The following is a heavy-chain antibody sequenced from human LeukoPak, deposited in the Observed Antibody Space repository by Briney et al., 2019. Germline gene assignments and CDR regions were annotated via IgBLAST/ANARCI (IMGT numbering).Heavy chain of an antibody. V-gene: IGHV3-23*01. D-gene: IGHD2-15*01. Sequence: GGSLRLSCAASGFTFSNCAMSCARQSPGKGREGGSVISGSGGSTYHADSVKGRFTISRDNSNHTLYLQMNSLRAEDTAIYYCAKVRSAVVAAATNYWGQGNLVTVSS. J-gene: IGHJ4*02. CDR1: GFTFSNCA. CDR2: ISGSGGST. CDR3: AKVRSAVVAAATNY.